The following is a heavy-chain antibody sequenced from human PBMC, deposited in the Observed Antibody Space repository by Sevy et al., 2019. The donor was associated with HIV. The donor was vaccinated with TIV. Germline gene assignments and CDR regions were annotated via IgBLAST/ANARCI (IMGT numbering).Heavy chain of an antibody. J-gene: IGHJ6*02. V-gene: IGHV4-59*01. CDR2: IYYSGST. CDR1: GDSISSYY. Sequence: SETLSLTCTVSGDSISSYYWSWIRQPPGKGLEWIGYIYYSGSTKYNPSLKSRVTISKDTSKNQVSLKLTSVTAADTAVYYCARGRPDYYYGMDVWCQGTTVTVSS. CDR3: ARGRPDYYYGMDV.